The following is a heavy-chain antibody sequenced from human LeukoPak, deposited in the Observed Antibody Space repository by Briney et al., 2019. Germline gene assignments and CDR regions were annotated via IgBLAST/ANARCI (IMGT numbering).Heavy chain of an antibody. J-gene: IGHJ4*02. CDR3: ARDRAAADLDY. CDR1: GFNFSTYG. Sequence: GGSLRLSRSASGFNFSTYGMSCVRQAPGKGLEWVSAISGRDSNTYYADSVKGRFTISRDNSKNTLYLQMNSLRAEDTAVYYCARDRAAADLDYWGQGTLVTVSS. V-gene: IGHV3-23*01. D-gene: IGHD6-13*01. CDR2: ISGRDSNT.